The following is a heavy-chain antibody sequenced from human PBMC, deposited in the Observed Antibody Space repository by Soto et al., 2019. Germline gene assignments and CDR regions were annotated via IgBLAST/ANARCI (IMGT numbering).Heavy chain of an antibody. J-gene: IGHJ3*01. V-gene: IGHV3-23*01. Sequence: EVQLLESGGGLVQPGGSLRLSCAAAGFTFSSYAMSWVRQAPGKGLEWVSAISGSGGSTYYADSVKGRFTISRDNSKSTLYLQMNSLRAEDTAVYYCAKGDYGSGSIVLYGWGQGTMVTVSS. CDR3: AKGDYGSGSIVLYG. CDR2: ISGSGGST. D-gene: IGHD3-10*01. CDR1: GFTFSSYA.